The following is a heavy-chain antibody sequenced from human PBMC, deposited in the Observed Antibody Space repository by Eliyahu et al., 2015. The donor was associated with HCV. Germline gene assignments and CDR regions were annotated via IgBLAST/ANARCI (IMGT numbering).Heavy chain of an antibody. CDR3: ARGDCSGGSCRFDF. J-gene: IGHJ4*02. D-gene: IGHD2-15*01. V-gene: IGHV3-21*02. Sequence: EVQLVESGGGLVKPGGSLRLSCAASGFTFSSYRXNWVRQAPGKGLEWVSSMSSTGSYISYTDSVRGRFTISRDNAWRSLFLQMKTLRAEDTAVYYCARGDCSGGSCRFDFWGQGTLVTVSS. CDR1: GFTFSSYR. CDR2: MSSTGSYI.